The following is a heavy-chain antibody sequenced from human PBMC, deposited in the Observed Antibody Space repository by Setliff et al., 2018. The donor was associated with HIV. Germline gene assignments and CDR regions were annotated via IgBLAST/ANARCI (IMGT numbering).Heavy chain of an antibody. Sequence: ASVKVSCKASGYTFINYGINWLRQAPGQGLEWVGWINPYNGNTKYGKKFQGTATMTRDTTTCTAYLELRRLRSDYTAVYFCARGGPARVALLYWFDPWG. CDR3: ARGGPARVALLYWFDP. V-gene: IGHV1-18*01. CDR1: GYTFINYG. CDR2: INPYNGNT. J-gene: IGHJ5*02. D-gene: IGHD2-21*01.